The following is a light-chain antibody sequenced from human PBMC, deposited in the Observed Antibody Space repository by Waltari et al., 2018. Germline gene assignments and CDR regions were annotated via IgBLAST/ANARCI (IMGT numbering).Light chain of an antibody. V-gene: IGLV3-19*01. J-gene: IGLJ2*01. CDR3: HSRDTSGDYVL. CDR2: ARD. CDR1: SLRSYY. Sequence: SSDLTQDPAVTVALGQTVRITCQGDSLRSYYTTWYQQKPGQAPLFVIYARDRRPAGVPEGFSASSSGNSASLIITGAQAEDEGDYYCHSRDTSGDYVLFGGGTRLTV.